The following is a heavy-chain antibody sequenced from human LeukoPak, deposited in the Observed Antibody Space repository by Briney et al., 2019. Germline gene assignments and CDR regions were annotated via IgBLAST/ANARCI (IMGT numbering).Heavy chain of an antibody. CDR1: GFTVSANY. D-gene: IGHD2-8*02. CDR2: IYNDESL. V-gene: IGHV3-53*01. J-gene: IGHJ4*02. CDR3: ARGSYWWDY. Sequence: PGGSLRLSCAVSGFTVSANYMSWVRQAPGKGLEWVSVIYNDESLDYADSVRGRFTISRDISKNTVYLQMNNLRGEDTAKYYCARGSYWWDYWGQGILVTVSS.